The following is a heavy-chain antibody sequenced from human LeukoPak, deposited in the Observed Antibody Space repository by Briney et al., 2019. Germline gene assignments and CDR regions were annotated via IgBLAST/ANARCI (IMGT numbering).Heavy chain of an antibody. Sequence: PGGSLRLSCAASGLTFSKYAMSWVRQAPGKGLEWVSTISGSGGSTYYADSVKGRFTISRDNSKNTLYLQMNGLRAEDTAVYYCAKDLGREVSDSSVDYWGQGTLVTVSS. J-gene: IGHJ4*02. CDR3: AKDLGREVSDSSVDY. D-gene: IGHD3-16*01. CDR2: ISGSGGST. V-gene: IGHV3-23*01. CDR1: GLTFSKYA.